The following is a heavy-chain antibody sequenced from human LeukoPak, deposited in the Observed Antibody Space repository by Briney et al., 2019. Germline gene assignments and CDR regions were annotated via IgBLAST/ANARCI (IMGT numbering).Heavy chain of an antibody. D-gene: IGHD6-13*01. J-gene: IGHJ5*02. CDR3: ARGIAAAAVIRSWFDP. Sequence: SQTLSLTCTVSGGSISSGDYYWSWNRQPPGKGLEWIGYIYYSGSTYYNPSLKSRVTISVDTSKNQFSLKLSSVTAADTAVYYCARGIAAAAVIRSWFDPWGQGTLVTVSS. CDR1: GGSISSGDYY. V-gene: IGHV4-30-4*01. CDR2: IYYSGST.